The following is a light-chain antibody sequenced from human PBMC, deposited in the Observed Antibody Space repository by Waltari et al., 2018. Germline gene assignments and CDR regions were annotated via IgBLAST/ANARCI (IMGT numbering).Light chain of an antibody. CDR1: SHYVGVYTL. CDR2: DDT. V-gene: IGLV2-23*01. CDR3: CSYSEVICD. J-gene: IGLJ2*01. Sequence: SALTQPDSVSGSPGQSITVSCLVHSHYVGVYTLVSWSQQHPGKAPKLIIYDDTLRPSGVSDRFSGSKSGSTASLTISGLQAEDEADYYCCSYSEVICDFGGGNRVTVL.